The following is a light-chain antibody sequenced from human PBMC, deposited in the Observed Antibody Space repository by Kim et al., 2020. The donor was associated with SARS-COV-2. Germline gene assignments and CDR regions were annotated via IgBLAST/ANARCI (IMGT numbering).Light chain of an antibody. J-gene: IGLJ2*01. CDR3: SSYTTSDTLL. CDR1: YNY. CDR2: DVT. V-gene: IGLV2-14*03. Sequence: YNYVSWFQHHPGKAPKVMIYDVTERPSGVSNRFSGSKSGNTASLTISGLRAEDEGDYYCSSYTTSDTLLFGGGTQLTVL.